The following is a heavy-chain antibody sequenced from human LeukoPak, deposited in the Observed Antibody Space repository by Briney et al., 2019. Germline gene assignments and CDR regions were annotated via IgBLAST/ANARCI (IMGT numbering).Heavy chain of an antibody. J-gene: IGHJ4*02. D-gene: IGHD6-19*01. CDR1: GGSIGSSSYY. V-gene: IGHV4-39*01. CDR2: IYYSGST. CDR3: ARRQQWLAAIDY. Sequence: NPSETLSLTCTVSGGSIGSSSYYWGWIRQPPGKGLEWIGSIYYSGSTYYNPSLKSRVTISVDTSKNQFSLKLSSVTAADTAVYYCARRQQWLAAIDYWGQGTLVTVSS.